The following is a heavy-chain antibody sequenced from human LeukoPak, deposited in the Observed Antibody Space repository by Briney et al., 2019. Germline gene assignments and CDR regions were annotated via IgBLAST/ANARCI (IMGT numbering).Heavy chain of an antibody. CDR3: ARHTSSSWHHDAFDS. V-gene: IGHV4-59*08. CDR1: GGSISSYY. Sequence: PSETLSLTCTVSGGSISSYYWSWIRQPPGKGLEWIGYIYYSGSTNYNPSLKSRVTISVDTSKNQFSLKLSSVTAADTAVYYCARHTSSSWHHDAFDSWGQGAMVTVSS. CDR2: IYYSGST. D-gene: IGHD6-13*01. J-gene: IGHJ3*02.